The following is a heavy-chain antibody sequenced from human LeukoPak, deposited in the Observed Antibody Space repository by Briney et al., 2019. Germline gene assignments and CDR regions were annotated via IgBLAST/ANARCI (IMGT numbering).Heavy chain of an antibody. Sequence: GGSLRLSCSASGFTFSNYAMYWVRQAQGKGLEYVSAISSNGGSTYYADSVKGRFTISRDNSKNTLYLQMSSLRAEDTAVYYGVKELYYGGNSLGYWGQGTLVTVSS. D-gene: IGHD4-23*01. J-gene: IGHJ4*02. V-gene: IGHV3-64D*09. CDR1: GFTFSNYA. CDR3: VKELYYGGNSLGY. CDR2: ISSNGGST.